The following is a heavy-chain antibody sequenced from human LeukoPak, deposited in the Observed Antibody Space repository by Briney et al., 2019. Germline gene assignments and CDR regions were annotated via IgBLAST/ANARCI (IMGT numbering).Heavy chain of an antibody. Sequence: PGGSLRLSCAASGFTFREYWMTWVRQAPGKGLEWVASINQHGSEKYYVDSVKGRFTISRDNDKNSLNLQMNSLRAEDTAVYYCARDHVVPGLLFDHWGQGTLATVSS. V-gene: IGHV3-7*01. CDR1: GFTFREYW. CDR2: INQHGSEK. CDR3: ARDHVVPGLLFDH. D-gene: IGHD3-22*01. J-gene: IGHJ4*02.